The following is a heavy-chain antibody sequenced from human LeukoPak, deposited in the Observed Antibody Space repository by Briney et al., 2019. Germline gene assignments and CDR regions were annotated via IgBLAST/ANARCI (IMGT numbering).Heavy chain of an antibody. J-gene: IGHJ4*02. CDR1: GYSFTSYW. CDR3: ARLSGWIQLWSPIDY. D-gene: IGHD5-18*01. CDR2: IYPGDSDT. Sequence: PGESLKISCKGSGYSFTSYWIGWVRQMPGKSLEWMGIIYPGDSDTRYSPSFQGQVTISADKSISTAYLQWSSLKASDTAMYYCARLSGWIQLWSPIDYWGQGTLVTVSS. V-gene: IGHV5-51*01.